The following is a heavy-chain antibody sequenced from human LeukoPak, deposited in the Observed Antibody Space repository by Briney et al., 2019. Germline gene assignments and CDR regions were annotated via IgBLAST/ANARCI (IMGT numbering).Heavy chain of an antibody. J-gene: IGHJ6*03. D-gene: IGHD3-10*01. V-gene: IGHV4-4*02. CDR2: IYHSGST. CDR3: ARAPGTRGYYYYYMDV. CDR1: GGSISSSNW. Sequence: PSGTLSLTCAVSGGSISSSNWWSWVRQPPGKGLEWIGEIYHSGSTYYNPSLKSRVTISVDRSKNQFSLKLSSVTAADTAVYYCARAPGTRGYYYYYMDVWGKGTTVTVSS.